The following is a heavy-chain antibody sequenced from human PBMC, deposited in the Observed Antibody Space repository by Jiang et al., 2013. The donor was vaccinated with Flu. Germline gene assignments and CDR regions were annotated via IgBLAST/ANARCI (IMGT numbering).Heavy chain of an antibody. V-gene: IGHV4-34*01. CDR2: INHSGST. Sequence: LLKPSETLSLTCAVYGGSFSGYYWSWIRQPPGKGLEWIGEINHSGSTNYNPSLKSRVTISVDTSKNQFSLKLSSVTAADTAVYYCARGPDIAVAVYWGQGTLVTVSS. CDR3: ARGPDIAVAVY. CDR1: GGSFSGYY. J-gene: IGHJ4*02. D-gene: IGHD6-19*01.